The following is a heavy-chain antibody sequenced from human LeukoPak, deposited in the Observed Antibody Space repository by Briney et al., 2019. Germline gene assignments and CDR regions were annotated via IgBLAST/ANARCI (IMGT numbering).Heavy chain of an antibody. CDR3: AKADPTIDAFDI. J-gene: IGHJ3*02. V-gene: IGHV3-48*04. CDR1: GFTFSSYS. D-gene: IGHD4/OR15-4a*01. Sequence: GGSLRLSCAASGFTFSSYSMNWVRQAPGKGLEWVSYISSSSSTIYYADSVKGRFTISRDNAKNSLYLQMNSLRAEDTAVYYCAKADPTIDAFDIWGQGTMVTVSS. CDR2: ISSSSSTI.